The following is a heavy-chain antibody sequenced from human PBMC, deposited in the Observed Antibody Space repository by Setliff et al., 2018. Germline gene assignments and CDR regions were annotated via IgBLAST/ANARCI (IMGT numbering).Heavy chain of an antibody. Sequence: SETLSLTCTVSGGSISSGDYYWSWIRQPPGKGLEWIGYIYYSGSTYYNPSLKSRVTISVDTSKNQFSLKLSSVTAADAAVYYCARERRFSGYADYWGQGTLVTVSS. CDR2: IYYSGST. J-gene: IGHJ4*02. D-gene: IGHD5-12*01. V-gene: IGHV4-30-4*08. CDR3: ARERRFSGYADY. CDR1: GGSISSGDYY.